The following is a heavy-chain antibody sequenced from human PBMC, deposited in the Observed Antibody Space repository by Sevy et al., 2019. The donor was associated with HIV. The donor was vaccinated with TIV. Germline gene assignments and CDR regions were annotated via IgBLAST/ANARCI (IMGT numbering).Heavy chain of an antibody. CDR3: AKDRRTSWGRFDC. V-gene: IGHV3-23*01. CDR1: GLTFSTYA. CDR2: ISGVDAST. Sequence: GGSLRLSCAASGLTFSTYAMNWVRQAPGKGLEWVSAISGVDASTYYADSVKGRFTISRDNSRNTLYLQMSNLRADDTAVYYCAKDRRTSWGRFDCWGQGTLVTVSS. J-gene: IGHJ4*02. D-gene: IGHD6-13*01.